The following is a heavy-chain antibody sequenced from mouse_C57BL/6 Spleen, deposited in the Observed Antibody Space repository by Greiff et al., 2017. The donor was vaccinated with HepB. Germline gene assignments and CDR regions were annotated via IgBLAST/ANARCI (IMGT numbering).Heavy chain of an antibody. CDR2: IHPNSGST. D-gene: IGHD2-2*01. CDR1: GYTFTSYW. V-gene: IGHV1-64*01. J-gene: IGHJ2*01. Sequence: VQLQQPGAELVKPGASVKLSCKASGYTFTSYWMHWVKQRPGQGLEWIGMIHPNSGSTNYNEKFKSKATLTVDKSSSTAYMQLSSLTSEDSAVYYCAREGVTPDFDYWGQGTTLTVSS. CDR3: AREGVTPDFDY.